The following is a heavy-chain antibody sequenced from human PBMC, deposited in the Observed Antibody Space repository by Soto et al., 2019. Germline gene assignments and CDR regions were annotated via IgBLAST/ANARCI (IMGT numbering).Heavy chain of an antibody. J-gene: IGHJ5*02. Sequence: QVQLQESGPGLVKPSETLSLTCTVSGGDISTYYWTWIRQPAGKGLEWIGRIYSSGSTKYNPSLKSRVTMSLDTSKNQCSLRLSSVTAADTAVYYCARGHRFSDWFDPWGQGTLVTVSS. V-gene: IGHV4-4*07. CDR2: IYSSGST. CDR1: GGDISTYY. D-gene: IGHD3-3*01. CDR3: ARGHRFSDWFDP.